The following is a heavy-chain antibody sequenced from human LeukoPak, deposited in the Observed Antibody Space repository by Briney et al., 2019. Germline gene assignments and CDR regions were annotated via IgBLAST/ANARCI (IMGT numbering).Heavy chain of an antibody. J-gene: IGHJ5*02. Sequence: PGGSLRLSCAASGFTFSSYWMNWARQAPGKGLEWVASINHNGNVNYYVDSVKGRFTISRDNAKNSLYLQMNSLRAEDTAVYYCARNYNWNDVGGWFDPWGQETLVTVSS. CDR1: GFTFSSYW. D-gene: IGHD1-20*01. CDR2: INHNGNVN. CDR3: ARNYNWNDVGGWFDP. V-gene: IGHV3-7*03.